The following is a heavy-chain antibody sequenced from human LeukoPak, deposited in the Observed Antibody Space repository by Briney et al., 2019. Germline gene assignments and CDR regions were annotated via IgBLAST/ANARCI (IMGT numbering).Heavy chain of an antibody. J-gene: IGHJ3*02. CDR1: GYTFTSYD. V-gene: IGHV1-8*03. CDR3: ARARYSSGRPAFYI. CDR2: MNPNSGNT. Sequence: GASVKVSCKASGYTFTSYDINWVRQATGQGLEWMGWMNPNSGNTGYAQKFQGRVTITRNTSISTAYMELSSLRSEDTAVYDCARARYSSGRPAFYIWGQGTMVTVSS. D-gene: IGHD6-19*01.